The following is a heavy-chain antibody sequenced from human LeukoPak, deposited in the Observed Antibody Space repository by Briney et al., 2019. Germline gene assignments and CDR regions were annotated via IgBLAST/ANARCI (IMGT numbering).Heavy chain of an antibody. V-gene: IGHV3-74*01. CDR3: AKDMGRRSIAVDGPKYRSAWYLDY. CDR2: ISSDGSGT. CDR1: GFTLSSHW. Sequence: GGTLRLSCAASGFTLSSHWMHWVRQAPGKGLEWVARISSDGSGTNYADSVKGRFTISRDNSKNTLYLQMNSLRAEDTAVYYYAKDMGRRSIAVDGPKYRSAWYLDYWGQGTLVTVSS. J-gene: IGHJ4*02. D-gene: IGHD6-13*01.